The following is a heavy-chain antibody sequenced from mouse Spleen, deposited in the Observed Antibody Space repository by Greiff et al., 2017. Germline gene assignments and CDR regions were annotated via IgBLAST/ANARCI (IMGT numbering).Heavy chain of an antibody. Sequence: VQLQQSGAELVRPGSSVKLSCKASGYTFTSYWMDWVKQRPGQGLEWIGNIYPSDSETHYNQKFKDKATLTVDKSSSTAYMQLSSLTSEDSAVYYCARNDGYRWYFDVWGAGTTVTVSS. V-gene: IGHV1-61*01. CDR2: IYPSDSET. D-gene: IGHD2-3*01. CDR3: ARNDGYRWYFDV. J-gene: IGHJ1*01. CDR1: GYTFTSYW.